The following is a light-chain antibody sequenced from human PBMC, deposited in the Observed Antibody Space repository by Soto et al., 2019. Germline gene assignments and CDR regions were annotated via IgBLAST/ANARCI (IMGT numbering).Light chain of an antibody. Sequence: QSVLTQPASVSGSPGQSISISCTGTRSDVGNYNLVSWYQQHPGKAPKLMIYEGSKRPSGVSNRFSGSKSGNTASLTISGLQAEDEADYYCCSYAGSSTLVFGGGTKVTVL. V-gene: IGLV2-23*01. J-gene: IGLJ2*01. CDR2: EGS. CDR3: CSYAGSSTLV. CDR1: RSDVGNYNL.